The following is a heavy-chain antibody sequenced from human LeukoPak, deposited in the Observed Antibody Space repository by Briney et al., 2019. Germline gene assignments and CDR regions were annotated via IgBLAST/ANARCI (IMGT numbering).Heavy chain of an antibody. V-gene: IGHV1-2*02. D-gene: IGHD2-21*02. J-gene: IGHJ4*02. CDR3: AMTDLTYYFDY. Sequence: ASVKVSCKASGYTFTGYFMHWVRQAPGQGLEWMGWINPNSGDTNYAQKFQGRVTMTRDTSLSTACMELNRLRSDDTAVYYCAMTDLTYYFDYWGQGTLVTVSS. CDR2: INPNSGDT. CDR1: GYTFTGYF.